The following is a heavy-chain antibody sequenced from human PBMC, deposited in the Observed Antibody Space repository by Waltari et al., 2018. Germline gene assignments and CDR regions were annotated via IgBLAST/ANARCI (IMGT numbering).Heavy chain of an antibody. Sequence: QVQLVQSGAEMKKPGASVKVSCKASGYTFTTYSMHWVRRAPGQGLEGMGIINPSGGNTSYAQKFQGRGTMPRDTSTSTVYMELSGLRSDDTAVYYCARGGPTVVALVETQPWGQGTLVTVSS. CDR2: INPSGGNT. D-gene: IGHD4-17*01. J-gene: IGHJ1*01. V-gene: IGHV1-46*01. CDR3: ARGGPTVVALVETQP. CDR1: GYTFTTYS.